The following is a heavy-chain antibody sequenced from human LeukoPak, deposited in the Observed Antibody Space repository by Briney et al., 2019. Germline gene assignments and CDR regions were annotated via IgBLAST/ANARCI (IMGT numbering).Heavy chain of an antibody. CDR3: ARERAPYYDFWSGGRYFDY. J-gene: IGHJ4*02. CDR1: GGSISSGDYY. Sequence: SETLSLTCTVSGGSISSGDYYWSWIRQPPGKGLEWIGYIYYSGSTYYNPSLKSRVTISVDRSKNQFSLKLSSVTAADTAVYYCARERAPYYDFWSGGRYFDYWGQGTLATVSS. CDR2: IYYSGST. D-gene: IGHD3-3*01. V-gene: IGHV4-30-4*01.